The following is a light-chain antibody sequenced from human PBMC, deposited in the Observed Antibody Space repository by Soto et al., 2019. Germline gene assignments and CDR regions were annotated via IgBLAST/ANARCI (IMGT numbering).Light chain of an antibody. CDR3: QQTNTFPVT. V-gene: IGKV1-12*01. J-gene: IGKJ5*01. CDR1: QGISSW. Sequence: DIQMTQSPSSLSASVGDRVTITCRASQGISSWLAWCQQKPGKAPKVLIYAASSVQSGLPSRFRGSGSGTDFTLTISSLQPEDFATYYCQQTNTFPVTIGQGTRLEI. CDR2: AAS.